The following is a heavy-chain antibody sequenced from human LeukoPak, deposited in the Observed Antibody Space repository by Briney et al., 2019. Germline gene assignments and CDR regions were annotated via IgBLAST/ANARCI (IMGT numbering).Heavy chain of an antibody. Sequence: GESLKISCKGSGYSFTIYWIGWVRQMPVKGLEWMGIIYPGDSGTRYSPSFQGQVTISADRSINTAYLQWSSLKASDTAIYYCARRLKNSNGWTFDYWGQGTLVTVSS. J-gene: IGHJ4*02. CDR3: ARRLKNSNGWTFDY. D-gene: IGHD6-19*01. CDR1: GYSFTIYW. V-gene: IGHV5-51*01. CDR2: IYPGDSGT.